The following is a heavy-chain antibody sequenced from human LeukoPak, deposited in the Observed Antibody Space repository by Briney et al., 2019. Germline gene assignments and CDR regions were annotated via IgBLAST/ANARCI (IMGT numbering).Heavy chain of an antibody. CDR3: ARDQGTSYYGMDV. V-gene: IGHV3-7*03. CDR1: GFTFSSYW. J-gene: IGHJ6*04. Sequence: GGSLRLSCAASGFTFSSYWMGWVRQAPGKGLEWVANIKQDGSEKYYVDSVKGRFTISRDNAKNSLYLQMNSLRAEDTAVYYCARDQGTSYYGMDVWGKGTTVTVSS. D-gene: IGHD2-2*01. CDR2: IKQDGSEK.